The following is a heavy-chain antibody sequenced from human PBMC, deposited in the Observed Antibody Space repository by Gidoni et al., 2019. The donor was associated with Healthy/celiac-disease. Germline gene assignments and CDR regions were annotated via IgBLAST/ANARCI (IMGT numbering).Heavy chain of an antibody. CDR2: IKQDGSEK. CDR1: GFTFGSYW. Sequence: EVQLVESGGGLVQPVRSLILSCAASGFTFGSYWMSWVRQAPGKGLEWVANIKQDGSEKYYVDSVKGRFTISRDNAKNSLYLQMNSLRAEDTAVYYCARDYYDSSGYYAYYYYYMDVWGKGTTVTVSS. CDR3: ARDYYDSSGYYAYYYYYMDV. V-gene: IGHV3-7*03. D-gene: IGHD3-22*01. J-gene: IGHJ6*03.